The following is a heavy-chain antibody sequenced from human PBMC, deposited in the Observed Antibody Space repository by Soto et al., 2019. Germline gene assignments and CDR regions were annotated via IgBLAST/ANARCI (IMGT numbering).Heavy chain of an antibody. CDR3: AGGDSGSFDS. CDR1: GFTFSDYY. J-gene: IGHJ4*02. CDR2: ISFSGSTI. Sequence: LRLSCAASGFTFSDYYFTWIRQAPGKGLEWVSYISFSGSTIYYADSVKGRFTISRDNAKNSLYLQMNNLRPEDTAVYYCAGGDSGSFDSWGQGTLVTVSS. V-gene: IGHV3-11*01. D-gene: IGHD3-16*01.